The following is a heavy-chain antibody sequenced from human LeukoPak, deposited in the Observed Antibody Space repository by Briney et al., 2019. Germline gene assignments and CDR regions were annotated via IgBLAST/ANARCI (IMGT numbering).Heavy chain of an antibody. CDR3: ASGVYYVSSDYHGDY. J-gene: IGHJ4*02. V-gene: IGHV3-53*01. Sequence: PGGSLRLSCAASGFTVSSNYMSWVRQAPGKGLEWVSVIYSGGSTYYADSVKGRFTISRDNSKNTLYLQMNSLRAEDTAVYYCASGVYYVSSDYHGDYWGQGTLVTVSS. D-gene: IGHD3-22*01. CDR1: GFTVSSNY. CDR2: IYSGGST.